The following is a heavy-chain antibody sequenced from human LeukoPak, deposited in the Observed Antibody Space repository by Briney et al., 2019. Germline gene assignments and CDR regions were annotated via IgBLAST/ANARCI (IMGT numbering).Heavy chain of an antibody. CDR2: ISYVESET. J-gene: IGHJ4*02. V-gene: IGHV3-30*18. CDR1: GFTFSNYG. Sequence: GGSLRLSCGASGFTFSNYGMHWVRQAPGKGLEWSAVISYVESETYYADSVKDRFTISRDNSKNMVYLRMSSLRVEDTAFYYCAKDLYTSGGILDYWGQGTLVTVSS. CDR3: AKDLYTSGGILDY. D-gene: IGHD2-2*02.